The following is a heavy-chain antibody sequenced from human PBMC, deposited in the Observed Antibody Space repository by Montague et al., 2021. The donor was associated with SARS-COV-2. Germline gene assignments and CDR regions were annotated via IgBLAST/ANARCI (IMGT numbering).Heavy chain of an antibody. J-gene: IGHJ4*02. Sequence: SETLSLTCTVSGGSISSSSYYWGWIRQPPGKGLEWIGSIYYSGSTYYNPSLKSRVTISVNTSKNQFSLKLSSVTAADTAVYYCARGWFSHMIVVVIRGPFDYGGQGTLGTVAS. V-gene: IGHV4-39*07. CDR2: IYYSGST. CDR3: ARGWFSHMIVVVIRGPFDY. D-gene: IGHD3-22*01. CDR1: GGSISSSSYY.